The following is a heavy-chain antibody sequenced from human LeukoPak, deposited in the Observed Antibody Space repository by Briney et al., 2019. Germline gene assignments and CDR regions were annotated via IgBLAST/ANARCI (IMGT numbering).Heavy chain of an antibody. D-gene: IGHD2-15*01. CDR1: GGSISSYY. Sequence: PSETLSLTCTVSGGSISSYYWSWLRQPPGKGLEWIGYIYYSGSTNYNPSLKSRATISVDTSKNQFSLKLSSVTAADTAVYYCARDSPYCSGGSCYSVFDYWGQGTLVTVSS. CDR3: ARDSPYCSGGSCYSVFDY. V-gene: IGHV4-59*01. J-gene: IGHJ4*02. CDR2: IYYSGST.